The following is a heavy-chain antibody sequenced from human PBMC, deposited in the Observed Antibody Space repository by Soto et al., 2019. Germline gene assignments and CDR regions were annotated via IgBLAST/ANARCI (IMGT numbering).Heavy chain of an antibody. Sequence: GGSLRLSCAASGFTFSSYGMHWVRQAPGKGLEWVAVISYDGSNKYYEDSVKGRFAISRDKSNKTLYLQMNSLRVDDTAVYYCAKERSICSSTSCWYYGMDVWGQGTTVTVSS. CDR1: GFTFSSYG. J-gene: IGHJ6*02. D-gene: IGHD2-2*01. CDR3: AKERSICSSTSCWYYGMDV. CDR2: ISYDGSNK. V-gene: IGHV3-30*18.